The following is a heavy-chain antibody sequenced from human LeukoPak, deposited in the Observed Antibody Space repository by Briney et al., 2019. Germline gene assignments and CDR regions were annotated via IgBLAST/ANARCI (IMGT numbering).Heavy chain of an antibody. D-gene: IGHD5-24*01. V-gene: IGHV4-39*01. CDR1: GGSISSCSYY. Sequence: SQTLSLTCTVSGGSISSCSYYWGWIRQPPGKGLEWLGSIYYSGSTYYNPSLKSRVTISVDTSKNQFSLKLSSVTAADTAVYYCARQREMATRDAFDIWGQGTMVTVSS. J-gene: IGHJ3*02. CDR2: IYYSGST. CDR3: ARQREMATRDAFDI.